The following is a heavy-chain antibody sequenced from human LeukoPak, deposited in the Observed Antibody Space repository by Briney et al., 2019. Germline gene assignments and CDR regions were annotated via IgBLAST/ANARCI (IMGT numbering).Heavy chain of an antibody. CDR1: GGSISSSSYY. J-gene: IGHJ4*02. Sequence: KPSETLPLTCTVSGGSISSSSYYWGWIRQPPGKGLEWIGSIYYSGSTYYNPSLKSRVTISVDTSKNQFSLKLSSVTAADTAVYYCARVGATLDYWGQGTLVTVSS. CDR3: ARVGATLDY. D-gene: IGHD1-26*01. CDR2: IYYSGST. V-gene: IGHV4-39*07.